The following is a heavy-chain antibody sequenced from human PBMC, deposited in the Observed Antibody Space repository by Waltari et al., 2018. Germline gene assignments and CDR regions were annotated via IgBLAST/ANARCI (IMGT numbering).Heavy chain of an antibody. D-gene: IGHD3-22*01. CDR2: INPKNGDT. V-gene: IGHV1-2*06. CDR3: LRDSSGSHFDY. CDR1: GYTFPGYA. Sequence: LVQSGAEVKKPGASVKVSCKASGYTFPGYAILWVRQAPGQGLEWMGRINPKNGDTHYAQKFQGRVAMTTDTSTNTAFMELHSPRSDDTAVYYCLRDSSGSHFDYWGQGTLVTVSS. J-gene: IGHJ4*02.